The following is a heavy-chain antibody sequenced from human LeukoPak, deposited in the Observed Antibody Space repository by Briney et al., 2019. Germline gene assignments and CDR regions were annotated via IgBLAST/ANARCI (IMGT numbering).Heavy chain of an antibody. CDR2: ISGSGGST. J-gene: IGHJ5*02. D-gene: IGHD3-16*02. CDR3: AKDFSDYVWGSYRYNWFDP. Sequence: GGSLRLSCAASGFTFSSYAMSWVRQAPGKGLEWVSAISGSGGSTYYADSVKGRFTISRDNSKNTLYLQMNSLRAEDTAVYYCAKDFSDYVWGSYRYNWFDPWGQGTLVTVSS. CDR1: GFTFSSYA. V-gene: IGHV3-23*01.